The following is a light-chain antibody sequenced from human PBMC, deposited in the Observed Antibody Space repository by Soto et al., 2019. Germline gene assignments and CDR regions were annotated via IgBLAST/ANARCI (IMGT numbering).Light chain of an antibody. CDR3: CSYAGSSTFV. V-gene: IGLV2-23*01. J-gene: IGLJ1*01. CDR2: EGS. Sequence: QSALTQPASVSGSPGQSITLSCTGTSSDLGSYNLVSWYRQHPGKAPKLMIYEGSKRPSGVSYRFSGSKSGNTASLTISGLQTEDEADYYCCSYAGSSTFVFGTGTKVTVL. CDR1: SSDLGSYNL.